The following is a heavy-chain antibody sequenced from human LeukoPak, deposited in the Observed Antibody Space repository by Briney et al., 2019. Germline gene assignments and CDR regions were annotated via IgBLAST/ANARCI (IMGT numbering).Heavy chain of an antibody. V-gene: IGHV1-69*01. CDR1: GGTFSSYA. D-gene: IGHD2-2*02. Sequence: SVKVSCKASGGTFSSYAISWVRQAPGQGLEWVGGIIPIFGTANYAQKFQGRVTITADESTSTAYMELSSLRSEDAAAYYCAGGSIRCSSTSCYNWYFDLWGRGTLVTVSS. CDR3: AGGSIRCSSTSCYNWYFDL. CDR2: IIPIFGTA. J-gene: IGHJ2*01.